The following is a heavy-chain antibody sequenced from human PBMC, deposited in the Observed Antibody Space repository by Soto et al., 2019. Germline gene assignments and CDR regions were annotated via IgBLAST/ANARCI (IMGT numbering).Heavy chain of an antibody. Sequence: PSDTVSLTCTFSVCSIVSFVYYLSFIRQRPWNCLDLIGYIYYSGSTYYNPSLKSRVTISVDTSKNQFSLKLSSVTAADTAVYYSDSDNKYYYDSSGYRDHQIMEAWGTGNPVTVS. CDR2: IYYSGST. V-gene: IGHV4-31*03. J-gene: IGHJ6*04. D-gene: IGHD3-22*01. CDR1: VCSIVSFVYY. CDR3: DSDNKYYYDSSGYRDHQIMEA.